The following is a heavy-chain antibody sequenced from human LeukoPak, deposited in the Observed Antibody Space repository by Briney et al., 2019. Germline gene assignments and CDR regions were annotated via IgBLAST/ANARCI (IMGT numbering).Heavy chain of an antibody. J-gene: IGHJ5*02. CDR3: AKAVQWELHSPNGFDP. CDR1: GFTFSSYG. D-gene: IGHD1-26*01. CDR2: IWYDGSNK. Sequence: TGGSLRLSCAASGFTFSSYGMRWVRQAPGKGLEWVAVIWYDGSNKYYADSVKGRFTISRDNSKNTLYLQMNSLRAEDTAVYYCAKAVQWELHSPNGFDPWGQGTLVTVSS. V-gene: IGHV3-33*06.